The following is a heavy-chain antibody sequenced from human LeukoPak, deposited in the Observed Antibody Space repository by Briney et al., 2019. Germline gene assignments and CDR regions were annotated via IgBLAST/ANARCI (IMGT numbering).Heavy chain of an antibody. J-gene: IGHJ6*03. CDR1: GYTSTSYG. V-gene: IGHV1-18*01. CDR3: ARKYYDILTGYSAYYYYYLMDV. CDR2: ISAYNGNT. D-gene: IGHD3-9*01. Sequence: ASVKVSCKASGYTSTSYGISWVRQAPGQGLEWMGWISAYNGNTNYAQKLQGRVTMTTDTSTSTAYMELRSLRSDDTAVYYCARKYYDILTGYSAYYYYYLMDVWGKGTTVTVSS.